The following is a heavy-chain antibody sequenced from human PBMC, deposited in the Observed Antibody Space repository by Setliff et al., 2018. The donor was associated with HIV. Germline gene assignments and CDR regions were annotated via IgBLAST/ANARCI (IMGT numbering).Heavy chain of an antibody. V-gene: IGHV4-39*01. J-gene: IGHJ4*02. D-gene: IGHD2-15*01. CDR3: ARLGSHCKNAVCPPY. Sequence: PSETLSLTCVVSGDSISRSRYYWGWIRQPPGKGLEWIGSFYYSGSTSYNPSLKSRVTISGDTSKNQVSLRLSSVTAADTAVYYCARLGSHCKNAVCPPYWGQGTLVTVSS. CDR2: FYYSGST. CDR1: GDSISRSRYY.